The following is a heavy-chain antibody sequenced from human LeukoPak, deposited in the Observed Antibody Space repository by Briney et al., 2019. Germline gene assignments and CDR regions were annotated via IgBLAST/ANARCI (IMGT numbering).Heavy chain of an antibody. J-gene: IGHJ4*02. CDR1: GFIFSSAW. Sequence: GSLRLSCAASGFIFSSAWMTWVRQAPGKGLEWVGHIKNKTNGGTTDYAAPVKGRFIISRDDSKNTLYLQMNSPRTEDTAVYYCARGFCSSTSCYQGPFDFWGQGTLVTVSS. CDR3: ARGFCSSTSCYQGPFDF. V-gene: IGHV3-15*01. D-gene: IGHD2-2*01. CDR2: IKNKTNGGTT.